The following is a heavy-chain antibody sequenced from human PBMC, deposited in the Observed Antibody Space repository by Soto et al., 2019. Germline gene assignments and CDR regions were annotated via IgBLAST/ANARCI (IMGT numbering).Heavy chain of an antibody. CDR1: GGSLSGYY. CDR3: AREFYYDSSGIGFDS. J-gene: IGHJ4*02. D-gene: IGHD3-22*01. CDR2: FYSSGSP. V-gene: IGHV4-59*01. Sequence: SETVSLTCTVSGGSLSGYYWSWILQPPGKGLEWIGDFYSSGSPHHNPSLKNRVSISEDRSKNEFSLKLSSVTAADTAIYYCAREFYYDSSGIGFDSWGQGTLVTVS.